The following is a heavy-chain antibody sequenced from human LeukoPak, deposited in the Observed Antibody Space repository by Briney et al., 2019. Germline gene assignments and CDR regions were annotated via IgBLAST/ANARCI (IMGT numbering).Heavy chain of an antibody. Sequence: GGSLRLSCAVSGFTFSNYGMSWVRQAPGKGLEWVSYISSSGSTIYYADSVKGRFTISRDNAKNSLYLQVNSLRAEDTAVYFCAKSTRAVMAMMDVWGKGTTVTVSS. D-gene: IGHD3-16*01. CDR2: ISSSGSTI. J-gene: IGHJ6*04. CDR3: AKSTRAVMAMMDV. V-gene: IGHV3-48*04. CDR1: GFTFSNYG.